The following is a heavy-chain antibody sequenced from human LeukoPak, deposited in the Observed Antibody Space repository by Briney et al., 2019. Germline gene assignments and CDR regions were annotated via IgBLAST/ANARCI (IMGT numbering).Heavy chain of an antibody. CDR1: GFTFRNYA. CDR3: ARSRSGGYSNRCVDY. D-gene: IGHD1-26*01. Sequence: GGSLRLSCAASGFTFRNYAFHWVRQAPGKGLEWVAVISYDEKNKYYADSVRGRCTISRDNSKNTLYLQMNSLRAEDTAVYYCARSRSGGYSNRCVDYWGQGTLVTVSS. V-gene: IGHV3-30*14. J-gene: IGHJ4*02. CDR2: ISYDEKNK.